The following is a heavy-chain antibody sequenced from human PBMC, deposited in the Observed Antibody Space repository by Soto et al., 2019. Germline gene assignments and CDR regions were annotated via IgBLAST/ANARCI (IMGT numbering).Heavy chain of an antibody. Sequence: SETLSLTCAVSGGSISSSNWWSWVRQPPGKGLEWIGEIYHSGSTNYNPSLKSRVTISVDKSKNQFSLKLSSVTAADTAMYYCARGLAAADYYYYGMDVWGQGTTVTVSS. J-gene: IGHJ6*02. CDR1: GGSISSSNW. D-gene: IGHD2-15*01. CDR3: ARGLAAADYYYYGMDV. CDR2: IYHSGST. V-gene: IGHV4-4*02.